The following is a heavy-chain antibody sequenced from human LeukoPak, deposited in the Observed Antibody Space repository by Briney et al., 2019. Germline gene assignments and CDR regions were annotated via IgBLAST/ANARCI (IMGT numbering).Heavy chain of an antibody. V-gene: IGHV1-24*01. CDR3: ATVTLYYYDSSGYGWFDP. Sequence: ASVKVSCKVSGYTLTELSMHWVRQAPGKGLEWMGGFDPEDGETIYAQKFQGRVTMTEDTSTDTAYMELSSLRSEDTAVYYCATVTLYYYDSSGYGWFDPWGQGTLVTVSS. J-gene: IGHJ5*02. CDR1: GYTLTELS. D-gene: IGHD3-22*01. CDR2: FDPEDGET.